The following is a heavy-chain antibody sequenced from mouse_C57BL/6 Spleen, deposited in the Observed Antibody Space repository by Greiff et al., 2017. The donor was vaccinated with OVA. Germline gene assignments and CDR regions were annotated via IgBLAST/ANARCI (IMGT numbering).Heavy chain of an antibody. CDR1: GFTFTDYY. V-gene: IGHV7-3*01. J-gene: IGHJ2*01. CDR2: IRNKANGYTT. D-gene: IGHD4-1*01. Sequence: VQLKESGGGLVQPGGSLSLSCAASGFTFTDYYMSWVRQPPGKALEWLGFIRNKANGYTTEYSASVKGRFTISRDNSQSILYLQMNALRAEDSATYYCARWGNWDPFDYWGQGTTLTVSS. CDR3: ARWGNWDPFDY.